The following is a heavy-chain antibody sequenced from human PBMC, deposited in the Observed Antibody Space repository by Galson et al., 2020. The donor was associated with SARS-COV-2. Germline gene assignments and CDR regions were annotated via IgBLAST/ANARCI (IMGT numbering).Heavy chain of an antibody. V-gene: IGHV4-34*01. Sequence: SETLSLTCAVYGGSFSGYYWSWIRQPPGKGLEWIGEINHSGSTSYNPSLKSRVTISVDTSKNQFSLKLSSVTAADTAMFYCAGQRRITMFGMIINYHGFDYWGQGTLVSVSS. CDR2: INHSGST. D-gene: IGHD3-3*01. CDR1: GGSFSGYY. CDR3: AGQRRITMFGMIINYHGFDY. J-gene: IGHJ4*02.